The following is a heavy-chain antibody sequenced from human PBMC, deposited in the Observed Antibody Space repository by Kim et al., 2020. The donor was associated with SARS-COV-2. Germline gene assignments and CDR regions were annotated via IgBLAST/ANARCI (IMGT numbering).Heavy chain of an antibody. Sequence: GGSLRLSCAASGFTFSSYSMNWVRQAPGKGLEWVSSISSSSSYIYYADSVKGRFTISRDNAKNSLYLQMNSLRAEDTAVYYCASPRGSDIYYYYGMDVWGQGTTVTVSS. CDR1: GFTFSSYS. CDR2: ISSSSSYI. CDR3: ASPRGSDIYYYYGMDV. D-gene: IGHD6-19*01. V-gene: IGHV3-21*01. J-gene: IGHJ6*02.